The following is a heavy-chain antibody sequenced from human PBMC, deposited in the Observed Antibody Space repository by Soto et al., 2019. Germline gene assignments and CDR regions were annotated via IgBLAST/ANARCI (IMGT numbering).Heavy chain of an antibody. CDR2: ISSTTNTI. V-gene: IGHV3-48*02. Sequence: GGSLRLSCAASGFTFSSYSMNWFRQAPGKGLEWVSYISSTTNTIYYADSVKGRFTISRDNAKNSLYLQMNSLTDEDTAVYYCARAKYSENYRYYYYGMDVWGQGTTVTVSS. J-gene: IGHJ6*02. CDR1: GFTFSSYS. D-gene: IGHD1-26*01. CDR3: ARAKYSENYRYYYYGMDV.